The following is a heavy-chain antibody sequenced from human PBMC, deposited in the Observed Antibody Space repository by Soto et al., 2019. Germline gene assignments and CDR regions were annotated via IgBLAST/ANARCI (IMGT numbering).Heavy chain of an antibody. CDR2: INHSGST. CDR1: GGSFSGYY. CDR3: ARGFLDCSSTSCSVFRAYYMDV. Sequence: SETLSLTCAVYGGSFSGYYWSWIRQPPGKGLEWIGEINHSGSTNYNPSLKSRVTISVDTSKNQFSLKLSSVTAADTAVYYCARGFLDCSSTSCSVFRAYYMDVWGKGTTVTVSS. J-gene: IGHJ6*03. V-gene: IGHV4-34*01. D-gene: IGHD2-2*01.